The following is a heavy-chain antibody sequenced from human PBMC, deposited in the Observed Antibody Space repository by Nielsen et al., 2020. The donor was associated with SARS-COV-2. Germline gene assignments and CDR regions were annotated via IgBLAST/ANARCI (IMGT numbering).Heavy chain of an antibody. J-gene: IGHJ6*02. V-gene: IGHV3-21*01. D-gene: IGHD3-10*01. CDR1: GFTFSSYA. Sequence: GESLKISCAASGFTFSSYAMHWVRQAPGKGLEWVSSISSSSSYIYYADSVKGRFTISRDNAKNSLYLQMNSLRAEDTAVYYCARDGGDGSGSYYEYYYYGMDVWGQGTTVTVSS. CDR2: ISSSSSYI. CDR3: ARDGGDGSGSYYEYYYYGMDV.